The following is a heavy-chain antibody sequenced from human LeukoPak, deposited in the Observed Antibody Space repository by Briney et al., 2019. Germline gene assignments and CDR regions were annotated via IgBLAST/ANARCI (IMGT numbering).Heavy chain of an antibody. Sequence: PSETLSLTCTVSGGSISSSSYYWGWIRQPPGKGLEWIGSIYYSGSTYYNPSLKSRVTISVDTSKNQFSLKLSSVTAADTAVYYCARHVAEYCSGGSCYPYYFDYWGQGTLVPVSS. CDR3: ARHVAEYCSGGSCYPYYFDY. J-gene: IGHJ4*02. V-gene: IGHV4-39*01. CDR1: GGSISSSSYY. D-gene: IGHD2-15*01. CDR2: IYYSGST.